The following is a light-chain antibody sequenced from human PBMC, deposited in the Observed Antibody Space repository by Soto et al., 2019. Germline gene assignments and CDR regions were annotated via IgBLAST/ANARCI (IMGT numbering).Light chain of an antibody. Sequence: QSVLTQPPSASGTPGQRVTISCSGSSSNIGSNYVYWYQQLPGTAPKLLIYRNNQRPSGVPDRFSGSKSGTSASLAISGLRPEDEADYCCAAWDDSLSGVVFGGGTKLTVL. J-gene: IGLJ2*01. CDR1: SSNIGSNY. CDR2: RNN. V-gene: IGLV1-47*01. CDR3: AAWDDSLSGVV.